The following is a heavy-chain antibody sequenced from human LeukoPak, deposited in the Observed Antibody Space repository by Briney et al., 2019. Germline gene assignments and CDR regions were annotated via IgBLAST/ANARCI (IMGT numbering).Heavy chain of an antibody. CDR3: ARGIGTITQDSFDI. Sequence: SETLSRTCSVSGASISNYYWSWIRQPAGKGLEWIGRIHSGGSFNYNPSLRSRVTMSVDTSNNHFFLRLNSVTAADTALYFCARGIGTITQDSFDIWGPGTVVTVSS. V-gene: IGHV4-4*07. CDR2: IHSGGSF. CDR1: GASISNYY. D-gene: IGHD1-14*01. J-gene: IGHJ3*02.